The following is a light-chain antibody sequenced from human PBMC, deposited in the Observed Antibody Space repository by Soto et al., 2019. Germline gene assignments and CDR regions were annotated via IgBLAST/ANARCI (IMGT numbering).Light chain of an antibody. CDR1: QSLLHSNGYNY. V-gene: IGKV2-28*01. CDR3: MQALQTPT. J-gene: IGKJ4*01. CDR2: LGS. Sequence: DIVMTQSPLSLPVTPGEPASISCRSSQSLLHSNGYNYLDWYLQKPGPSPELLIYLGSNRASGVPDRFSGSGSGTDFTLKISRVEADDVGVYYCMQALQTPTFGGGTKVEIK.